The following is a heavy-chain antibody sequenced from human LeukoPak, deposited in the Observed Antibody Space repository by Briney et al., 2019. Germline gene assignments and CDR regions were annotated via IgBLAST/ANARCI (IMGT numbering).Heavy chain of an antibody. J-gene: IGHJ4*02. Sequence: GGSLRLSCAASGFTFSSFGMTWVRQAPGKGLEWVSAISGSGGSTYYADSVKGRFTISRDNSKNTLYLQMNSLRAEDTAVYYCAKVMPLYQLQWGLYDYWGQGTLVTVSS. D-gene: IGHD2-2*01. CDR1: GFTFSSFG. CDR3: AKVMPLYQLQWGLYDY. CDR2: ISGSGGST. V-gene: IGHV3-23*01.